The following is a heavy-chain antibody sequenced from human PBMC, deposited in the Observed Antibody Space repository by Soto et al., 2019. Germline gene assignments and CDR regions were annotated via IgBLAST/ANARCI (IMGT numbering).Heavy chain of an antibody. Sequence: VGSLRLSCAASGFTFSTYGMHWVRHAPGKGLDWVAIISYDGRDKYYADSVKGRFTISRDNSKNTLYLQMNSLRAEDTAVYYCAKDQNYGDYALDYWGQGTQVTVSS. J-gene: IGHJ4*02. D-gene: IGHD4-17*01. CDR3: AKDQNYGDYALDY. V-gene: IGHV3-30*18. CDR2: ISYDGRDK. CDR1: GFTFSTYG.